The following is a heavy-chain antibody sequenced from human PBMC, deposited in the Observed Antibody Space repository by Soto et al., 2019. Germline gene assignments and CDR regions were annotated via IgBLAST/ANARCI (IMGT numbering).Heavy chain of an antibody. CDR2: INHSGST. D-gene: IGHD3-22*01. J-gene: IGHJ4*02. V-gene: IGHV4-34*01. CDR3: ATYYYDSSGYYIFDY. Sequence: SETLSLTCAVYGGSFSGYYWSWIRQPPGKGLEWIGEINHSGSTNYNPSLKSRVTISVDTSKNQFSLKLSSVTAADTAVYYCATYYYDSSGYYIFDYWGQGTLVTVSS. CDR1: GGSFSGYY.